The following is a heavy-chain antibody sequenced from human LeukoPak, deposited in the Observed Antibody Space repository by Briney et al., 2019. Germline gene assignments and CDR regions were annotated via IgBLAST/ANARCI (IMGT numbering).Heavy chain of an antibody. J-gene: IGHJ5*02. CDR3: ARGLYSSSWQNWFDP. CDR1: GFTFNSYS. CDR2: VSYSGTTT. V-gene: IGHV3-48*04. D-gene: IGHD6-13*01. Sequence: GGSLRLSCAASGFTFNSYSIMWVRQAPGKGLEWVSYVSYSGTTTYYADSVTGRFTISRDSAKNSLYLQMNSLRAEDTAVYYCARGLYSSSWQNWFDPWGRGTLVTVSS.